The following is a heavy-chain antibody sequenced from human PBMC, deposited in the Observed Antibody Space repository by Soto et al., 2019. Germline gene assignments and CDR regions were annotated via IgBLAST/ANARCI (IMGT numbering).Heavy chain of an antibody. J-gene: IGHJ5*02. D-gene: IGHD2-2*01. Sequence: QITLKESGPPLVKPTQTLTLTCTFSGFSLSTSGVGVGWIRQPPGKALEWLALIYWDDDKRYSPSLKSRLTITKDTSKNQVVLTMTNMDPVDTATYYCAHRPGYCSSTSCSYNWFDPWGQGTLVTVSS. CDR2: IYWDDDK. V-gene: IGHV2-5*02. CDR1: GFSLSTSGVG. CDR3: AHRPGYCSSTSCSYNWFDP.